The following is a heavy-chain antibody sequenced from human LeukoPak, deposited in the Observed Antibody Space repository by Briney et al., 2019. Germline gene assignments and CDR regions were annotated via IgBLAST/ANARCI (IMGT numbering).Heavy chain of an antibody. V-gene: IGHV3-48*01. Sequence: PGGSLRLSCAASGFTFSSYNMNWVRQAPGKGLEWVSYISSSSNTIYYADSVKGRFTISRDNAKNSLYLQMNSLRAEDTAVYYCAKDFQQFLGDYYYYYYMDVWGKGTTVTVSS. CDR2: ISSSSNTI. D-gene: IGHD3-16*01. CDR1: GFTFSSYN. J-gene: IGHJ6*03. CDR3: AKDFQQFLGDYYYYYYMDV.